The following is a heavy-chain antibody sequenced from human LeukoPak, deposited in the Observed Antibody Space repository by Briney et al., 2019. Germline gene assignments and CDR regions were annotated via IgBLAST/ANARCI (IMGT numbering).Heavy chain of an antibody. D-gene: IGHD4/OR15-4a*01. V-gene: IGHV3-21*06. Sequence: GGSLRLSCAASGFTFSSYSMNWVRQPPGKGLEWVSSISSSSSYIYYADSVKGRFTISRDNAKNSLYLQMNSLRAEDTAVYYCARESDFNANFDAFDIWGQGTVVTVSS. CDR1: GFTFSSYS. CDR3: ARESDFNANFDAFDI. J-gene: IGHJ3*02. CDR2: ISSSSSYI.